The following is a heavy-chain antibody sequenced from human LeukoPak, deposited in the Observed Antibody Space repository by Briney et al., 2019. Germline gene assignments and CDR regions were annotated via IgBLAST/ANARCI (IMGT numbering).Heavy chain of an antibody. J-gene: IGHJ4*02. CDR1: GFTFSRYA. V-gene: IGHV3-23*01. CDR2: ISGTNGNT. CDR3: AKDWEAVSGTPTAIDY. D-gene: IGHD6-19*01. Sequence: GGSLRLSCGASGFTFSRYAMSWVRQAPGKGLEWVSGISGTNGNTYYADSVKGRFTISRDNSKNTVYLQMNSLGAEDTALYYCAKDWEAVSGTPTAIDYWGRGTLVTVS.